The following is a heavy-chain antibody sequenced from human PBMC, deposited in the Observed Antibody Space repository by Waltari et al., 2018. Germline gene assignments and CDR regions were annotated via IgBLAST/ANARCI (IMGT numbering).Heavy chain of an antibody. D-gene: IGHD7-27*01. Sequence: EVQLVESGGGLVKPGGSLRLSCAASGFTFSSYSMNWVRQAPGKGLGWVSSISSTGSYTNYADSVKGRFSISRDNAKNSLFLQMNSLRAEDTAVYYCARGGWGFYLDDWGQGTLVT. CDR1: GFTFSSYS. CDR2: ISSTGSYT. J-gene: IGHJ4*02. V-gene: IGHV3-21*01. CDR3: ARGGWGFYLDD.